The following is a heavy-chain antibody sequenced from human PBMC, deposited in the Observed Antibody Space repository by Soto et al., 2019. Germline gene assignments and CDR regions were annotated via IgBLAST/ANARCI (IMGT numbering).Heavy chain of an antibody. CDR3: ARDVAVRARYYGMDV. CDR2: IYTSGST. D-gene: IGHD6-19*01. CDR1: GGSISSYY. Sequence: SETLSLTCTVSGGSISSYYWSWIRQPAGKGLEWIGRIYTSGSTNYNPSLKSRVTMSVDTSKNQFSLELSSVTAADTAVYYCARDVAVRARYYGMDVWGQGTTVTVSS. J-gene: IGHJ6*02. V-gene: IGHV4-4*07.